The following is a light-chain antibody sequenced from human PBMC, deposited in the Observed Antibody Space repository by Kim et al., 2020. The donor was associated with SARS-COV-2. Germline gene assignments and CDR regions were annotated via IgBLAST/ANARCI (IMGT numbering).Light chain of an antibody. J-gene: IGLJ1*01. V-gene: IGLV3-1*01. CDR2: QDS. CDR3: QAWDSSTEV. Sequence: SYELTQPPSVSVSPGQTDSITCSGDKLGDRYACWYQQKPGQSPVLVIYQDSKRPSGIPERFSGSNSGNTATLTISGTQAMDEADYYCQAWDSSTEVFGTG. CDR1: KLGDRY.